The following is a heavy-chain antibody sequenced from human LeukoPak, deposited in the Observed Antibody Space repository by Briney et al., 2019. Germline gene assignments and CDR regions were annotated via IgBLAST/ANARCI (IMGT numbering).Heavy chain of an antibody. CDR2: MNPNSGNA. J-gene: IGHJ4*02. Sequence: ASVKVSCKASGYTFTSYDINWVRQATGQGLEWMGWMNPNSGNAGYAQKFQGRVTMTRNTSISTAYMGLSSLRSEDTAVYYCARGLQAAAGTIDYWGQGTLVTVSS. CDR3: ARGLQAAAGTIDY. D-gene: IGHD6-13*01. CDR1: GYTFTSYD. V-gene: IGHV1-8*01.